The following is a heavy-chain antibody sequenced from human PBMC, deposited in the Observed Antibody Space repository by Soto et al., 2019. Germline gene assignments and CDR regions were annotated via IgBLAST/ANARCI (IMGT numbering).Heavy chain of an antibody. J-gene: IGHJ4*02. Sequence: EVQLLESGGGLVQPGGSLRLSCAASGFTFSSYAISWVRQAPGKGLEWVSAISGSGVSTYYEDSVKGRFTISRDNSKNTLYLQMNSLRAEDTAVYYCAKDTPGYSSSWSDYWGQGTMVTVSS. CDR3: AKDTPGYSSSWSDY. CDR1: GFTFSSYA. D-gene: IGHD6-13*01. CDR2: ISGSGVST. V-gene: IGHV3-23*01.